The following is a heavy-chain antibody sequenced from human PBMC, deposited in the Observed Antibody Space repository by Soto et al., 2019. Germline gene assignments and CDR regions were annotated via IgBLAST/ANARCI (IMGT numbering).Heavy chain of an antibody. CDR1: GFTFRNYN. J-gene: IGHJ2*01. V-gene: IGHV3-23*01. Sequence: GGSLRLSCAASGFTFRNYNMNWVRQAPGKGLEWVSAISSSGGSTYYADSVKGRFTISRDNSKNTLYLQMNSLRAEDTAVYNCAKEPVGPDWYFDLWGRGTLVTVS. CDR2: ISSSGGST. CDR3: AKEPVGPDWYFDL.